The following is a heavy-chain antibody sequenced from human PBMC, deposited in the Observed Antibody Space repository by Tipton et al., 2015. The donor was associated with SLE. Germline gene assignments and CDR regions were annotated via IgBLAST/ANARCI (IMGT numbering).Heavy chain of an antibody. CDR2: ISSSSSYI. V-gene: IGHV3-21*01. J-gene: IGHJ4*02. CDR1: GFTFSSYS. D-gene: IGHD3-10*01. Sequence: SGFTFSSYSMNWVRQAPGKGLEWVSSISSSSSYIYYADSVKGRFTISRDNAKNSLYLQMNSLRAEDTAVYYCARGSGRVYYYGSGRGFDYWGQGTLVTVSS. CDR3: ARGSGRVYYYGSGRGFDY.